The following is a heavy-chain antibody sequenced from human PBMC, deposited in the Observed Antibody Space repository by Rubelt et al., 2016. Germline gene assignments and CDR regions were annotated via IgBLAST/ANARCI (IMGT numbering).Heavy chain of an antibody. CDR1: GGSISPYY. CDR3: ARQLYSGSYYIDY. CDR2: IYYSGST. D-gene: IGHD1-26*01. Sequence: QVRLQESGPGLVKPSETLSLTCTVSGGSISPYYWTWIRQPPGKGLEWIGYIYYSGSTNYNPSLRSRVTMSVDTSKNQFSLKLSSVTAADAALYDCARQLYSGSYYIDYWGQGTLVTVSS. V-gene: IGHV4-59*08. J-gene: IGHJ4*02.